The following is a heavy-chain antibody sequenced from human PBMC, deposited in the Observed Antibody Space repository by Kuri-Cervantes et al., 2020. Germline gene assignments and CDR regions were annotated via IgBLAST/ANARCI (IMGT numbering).Heavy chain of an antibody. CDR1: GGSISSYY. J-gene: IGHJ6*02. V-gene: IGHV4-59*01. CDR2: IYYSGST. CDR3: ARDSGYYYGMDV. Sequence: SETLSLTCTVSGGSISSYYWSWIRQPPGKGPEWIGYIYYSGSTNYNPSLKSRVTISVDTSKNQFSLKLSSVTAADTAVYYCARDSGYYYGMDVWGQGTTVTGLL. D-gene: IGHD3-10*01.